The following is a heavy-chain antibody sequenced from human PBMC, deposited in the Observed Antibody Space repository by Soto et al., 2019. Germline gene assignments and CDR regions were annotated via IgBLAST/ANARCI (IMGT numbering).Heavy chain of an antibody. Sequence: PSETLSLTCAVSGGSISSSNWWSWVRQPPGKGLEWIGEIYHSGSTNYSPSLKSRVTISVDKSKNQFSLKLSSVTAADTAVYYCARVEGMGSSPYYYYYYGMDVWGQGTTVTVSS. D-gene: IGHD6-6*01. CDR2: IYHSGST. CDR3: ARVEGMGSSPYYYYYYGMDV. CDR1: GGSISSSNW. V-gene: IGHV4-4*02. J-gene: IGHJ6*02.